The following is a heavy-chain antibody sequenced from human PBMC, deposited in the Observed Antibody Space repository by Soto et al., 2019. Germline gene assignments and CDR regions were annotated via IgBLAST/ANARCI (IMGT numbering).Heavy chain of an antibody. V-gene: IGHV2-5*01. Sequence: QITLKESGPTLVKPTQPLTLTCTFSGFSLSTSGGGVGWIRQPPGKALEWLALIYWNDDKRYSPSLKSRLTITKDTSKNQVVLTMTNMDPVDTATYYCAHSPQQTTFDYWGQGTLVTVSS. J-gene: IGHJ4*02. CDR3: AHSPQQTTFDY. CDR2: IYWNDDK. D-gene: IGHD6-13*01. CDR1: GFSLSTSGGG.